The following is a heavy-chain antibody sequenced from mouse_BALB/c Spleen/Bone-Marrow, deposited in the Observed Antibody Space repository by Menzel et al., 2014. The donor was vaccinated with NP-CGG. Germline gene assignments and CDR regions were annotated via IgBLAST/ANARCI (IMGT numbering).Heavy chain of an antibody. CDR3: ARESLYGSNYY. CDR2: INPSSGYT. CDR1: GYTFTSYT. D-gene: IGHD1-1*01. J-gene: IGHJ2*01. Sequence: VQLQQSGAELARPGASVKMSCKASGYTFTSYTMHWVRQRPGQGLEWIGYINPSSGYTNYNQKFKDKATLTADKSSSTAYMQLSSLTSEDSAVYYCARESLYGSNYYWGQGTTLTVSS. V-gene: IGHV1-4*01.